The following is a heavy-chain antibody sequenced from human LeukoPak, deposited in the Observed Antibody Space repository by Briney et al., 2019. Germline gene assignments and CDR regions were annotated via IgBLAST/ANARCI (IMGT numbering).Heavy chain of an antibody. CDR3: ARDPPYYDILTGYYGREWFDP. D-gene: IGHD3-9*01. J-gene: IGHJ5*02. V-gene: IGHV1-2*02. Sequence: ASVKVSCKASGYTFTGYYMHWVRQAPGQGLEWMGWINPNSGGTNYAQKFQGRVTMTRDTSISTAYMELSRLRSDDTAVYYCARDPPYYDILTGYYGREWFDPWGQGTLVTVTS. CDR1: GYTFTGYY. CDR2: INPNSGGT.